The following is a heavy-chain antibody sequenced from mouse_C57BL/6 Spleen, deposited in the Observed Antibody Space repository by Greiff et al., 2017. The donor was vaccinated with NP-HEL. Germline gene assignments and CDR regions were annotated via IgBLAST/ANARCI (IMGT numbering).Heavy chain of an antibody. CDR3: AREGAQATSAWFAY. J-gene: IGHJ3*01. CDR1: GYTFTSYW. Sequence: VQLQQPGAELVMPGASVKLSCKASGYTFTSYWMHWVKQRPGQGLEWIGEIDPSDSYTNYNQKFKGKSTLTVDKSSSTAYMQLSSLTSEDSAVYYCAREGAQATSAWFAYWGQGTLVTVSA. V-gene: IGHV1-69*01. CDR2: IDPSDSYT. D-gene: IGHD3-2*02.